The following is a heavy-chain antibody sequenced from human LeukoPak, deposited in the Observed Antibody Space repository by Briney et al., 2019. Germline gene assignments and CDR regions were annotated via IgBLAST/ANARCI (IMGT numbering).Heavy chain of an antibody. CDR3: ASYGSGSSDAFDI. CDR1: GFTFSSYS. V-gene: IGHV3-48*04. J-gene: IGHJ3*02. Sequence: GGSLRLFCAASGFTFSSYSMNWVRRAPGKGLEWVSYISSSSSTIYYADSVKGRFTISRDNAKNSLYLQMNSLRAEDTAVYYCASYGSGSSDAFDIWGQGTMVTVSS. CDR2: ISSSSSTI. D-gene: IGHD3-10*01.